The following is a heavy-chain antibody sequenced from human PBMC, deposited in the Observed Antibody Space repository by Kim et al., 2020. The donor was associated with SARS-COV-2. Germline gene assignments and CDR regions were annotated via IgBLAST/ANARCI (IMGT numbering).Heavy chain of an antibody. Sequence: VKGRFTISRDNSKNPLYLQMNSLRAEDTAVYYCAKVESSYYYDSSGYGRYWGQGTLVTVSS. CDR3: AKVESSYYYDSSGYGRY. V-gene: IGHV3-23*01. J-gene: IGHJ4*02. D-gene: IGHD3-22*01.